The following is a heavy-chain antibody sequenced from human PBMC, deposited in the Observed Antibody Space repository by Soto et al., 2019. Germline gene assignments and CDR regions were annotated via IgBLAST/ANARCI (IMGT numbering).Heavy chain of an antibody. J-gene: IGHJ4*02. Sequence: GGSLRLSCAASGFTFSSYAMSWVRQAPGKGLEWVSAISGSGGSTYYADSVKGRFTISRDNSKNTLYLQMNSLRAEDTAVYYCAKDGYYGSGSYYEPPRYYFDYWGQGTLVTVSS. V-gene: IGHV3-23*01. CDR1: GFTFSSYA. CDR3: AKDGYYGSGSYYEPPRYYFDY. D-gene: IGHD3-10*01. CDR2: ISGSGGST.